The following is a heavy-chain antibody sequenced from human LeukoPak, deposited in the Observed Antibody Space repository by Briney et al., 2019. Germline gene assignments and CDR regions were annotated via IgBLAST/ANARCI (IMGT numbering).Heavy chain of an antibody. J-gene: IGHJ1*01. Sequence: GGSLRLSCAASGFTFSNYAMHWVRQAPGKGLEWVSCISSSSTYIYYADSVKGRFSISRDNAKKSMYLQMNSLRAEDTAVYYCSRAPYSSAPYLEYFQHWGHGTLVTVSS. V-gene: IGHV3-21*01. CDR1: GFTFSNYA. D-gene: IGHD6-25*01. CDR2: ISSSSTYI. CDR3: SRAPYSSAPYLEYFQH.